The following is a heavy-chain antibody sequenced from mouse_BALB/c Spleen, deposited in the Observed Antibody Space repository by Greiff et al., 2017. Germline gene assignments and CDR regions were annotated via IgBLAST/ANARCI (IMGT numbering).Heavy chain of an antibody. Sequence: VQLQQSGAELMKPGASVKISCKATGYTFSSYWIEWVKQRPGHGLEWIGEILPGSGSTNYNEKFKGKATFTADTSSNTAYMQLSSLTSEDSAVYYCARRGAYYGSSYAMDYWGQGTSVTVSS. J-gene: IGHJ4*01. CDR3: ARRGAYYGSSYAMDY. V-gene: IGHV1-9*01. CDR1: GYTFSSYW. CDR2: ILPGSGST. D-gene: IGHD2-10*01.